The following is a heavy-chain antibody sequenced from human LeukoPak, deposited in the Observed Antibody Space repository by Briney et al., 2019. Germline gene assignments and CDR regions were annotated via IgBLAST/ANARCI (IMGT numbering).Heavy chain of an antibody. CDR3: ARVIMVRGVIITFDY. Sequence: PGGSLRLSCAASGFTFSSYVMSWVRQAPGEGLEGVSAISGSGDSTYYADSAKGRFTISRDNSKNTLYLQMNSLRAEDTAVYYCARVIMVRGVIITFDYWGQGTLVTVSS. J-gene: IGHJ4*02. D-gene: IGHD3-10*01. CDR2: ISGSGDST. CDR1: GFTFSSYV. V-gene: IGHV3-23*01.